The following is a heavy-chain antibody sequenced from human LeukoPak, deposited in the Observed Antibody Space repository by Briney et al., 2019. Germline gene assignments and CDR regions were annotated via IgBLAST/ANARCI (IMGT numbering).Heavy chain of an antibody. CDR2: IIPIFGTA. J-gene: IGHJ4*02. CDR3: ARAANYYDSKTLHFDY. D-gene: IGHD3-22*01. Sequence: GSSVKVSCKASGGTFSSYAISWVRQAPGQGLEWMGGIIPIFGTANYAQKFQGRVTITADESTSTAYMELSSLRSEDTAVYYCARAANYYDSKTLHFDYWGQGTLVTVSS. V-gene: IGHV1-69*01. CDR1: GGTFSSYA.